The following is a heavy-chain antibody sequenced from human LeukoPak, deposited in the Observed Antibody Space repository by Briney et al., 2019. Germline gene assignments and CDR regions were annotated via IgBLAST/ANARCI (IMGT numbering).Heavy chain of an antibody. J-gene: IGHJ4*02. CDR3: ARDARLPGWVVVTAIGY. CDR2: INPNSGGT. Sequence: ASVKVSCKASGYTFTGYYMHWVRQAPGQGLEWRGRINPNSGGTNYAQKFQGRVTMTRDTSISTAYMELSRLRSDDTAVYYCARDARLPGWVVVTAIGYWGQGTLVTVSS. V-gene: IGHV1-2*06. D-gene: IGHD2-21*02. CDR1: GYTFTGYY.